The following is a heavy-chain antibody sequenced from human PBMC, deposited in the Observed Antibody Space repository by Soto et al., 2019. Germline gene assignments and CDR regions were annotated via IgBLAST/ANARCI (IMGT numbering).Heavy chain of an antibody. J-gene: IGHJ5*02. Sequence: GASVKVSCKASGYTFTSYGISWVRQAPGQGLEWMGWISAYNGNTNYAQKLQGRVTMTTDTSTSTAYMELRSLRSDDTAVYYCARDLYYYGSGSYYNVRWFDPWGQGTLVTVSS. V-gene: IGHV1-18*01. D-gene: IGHD3-10*01. CDR3: ARDLYYYGSGSYYNVRWFDP. CDR1: GYTFTSYG. CDR2: ISAYNGNT.